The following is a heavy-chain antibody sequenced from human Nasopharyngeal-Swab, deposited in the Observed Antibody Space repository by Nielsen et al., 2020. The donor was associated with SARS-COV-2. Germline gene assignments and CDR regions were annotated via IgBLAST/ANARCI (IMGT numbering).Heavy chain of an antibody. CDR2: IKQDGSEK. D-gene: IGHD1-1*01. CDR3: ARDVRQRTGDY. V-gene: IGHV3-7*01. CDR1: GFTFNSYY. Sequence: GESLKISCAASGFTFNSYYMSWLRQAPGKGLEWVGNIKQDGSEKYYVDSVKGRFTISRDNAKNSLYPQMNSLRAEDTAVYYCARDVRQRTGDYWGQGTLVTVSS. J-gene: IGHJ4*02.